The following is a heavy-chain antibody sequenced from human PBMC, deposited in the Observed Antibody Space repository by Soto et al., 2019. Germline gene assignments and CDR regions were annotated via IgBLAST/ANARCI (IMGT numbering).Heavy chain of an antibody. CDR3: ARAKYCSGGSCYYYFDY. CDR2: INHSGST. D-gene: IGHD2-15*01. V-gene: IGHV4-34*01. Sequence: SETLSLTCAVYGGSFSGYYWSWIRQPPGKGLEWIGEINHSGSTNYNPSLKSRVTISVDTANNQFSLKLSSVTAADTAVYYCARAKYCSGGSCYYYFDYWGQGTLVTVSS. CDR1: GGSFSGYY. J-gene: IGHJ4*02.